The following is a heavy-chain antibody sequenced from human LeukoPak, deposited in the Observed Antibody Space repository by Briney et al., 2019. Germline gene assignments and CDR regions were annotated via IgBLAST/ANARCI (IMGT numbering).Heavy chain of an antibody. J-gene: IGHJ4*02. Sequence: SETLSLTCTVSGGSISSGDYYWSWMPQPPGKGLEWIGYSYYSGSNYYNPSLKSRVTISVDTSKNQFSLKLSSVTAADTAVYYCARRREPKAGAGTAYFDYWGQGTLVTVSS. CDR1: GGSISSGDYY. CDR2: SYYSGSN. CDR3: ARRREPKAGAGTAYFDY. V-gene: IGHV4-30-4*08. D-gene: IGHD6-19*01.